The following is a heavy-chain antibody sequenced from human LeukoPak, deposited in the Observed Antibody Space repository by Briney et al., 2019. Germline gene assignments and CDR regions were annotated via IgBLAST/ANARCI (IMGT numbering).Heavy chain of an antibody. CDR1: GGTFSSYA. Sequence: ASVKVSCKASGGTFSSYAISWVRQAPGQGLEWMGWINPNSGGTNYAQKFQGRVTMTRDTSISTAYMELSRLRSDDTAVYYCARGYDSGFDYWGQGTLVTVSS. J-gene: IGHJ4*02. CDR2: INPNSGGT. CDR3: ARGYDSGFDY. V-gene: IGHV1-2*02. D-gene: IGHD3-22*01.